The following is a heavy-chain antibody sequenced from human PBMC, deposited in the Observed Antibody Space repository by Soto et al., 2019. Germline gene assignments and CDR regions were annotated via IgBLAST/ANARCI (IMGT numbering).Heavy chain of an antibody. CDR3: ARKRLTADGRIVQFDY. CDR2: ISTYNGNT. Sequence: QVQLVQSGAEVTKPGALVKVSCRASGYTFTDYAITWVGQAPGQGPEWKGWISTYNGNTDYAQKCHGRTPMTRDTSTSTASMELKSLESDDTAMYYCARKRLTADGRIVQFDYWGQGTLVTVSS. CDR1: GYTFTDYA. J-gene: IGHJ4*02. D-gene: IGHD6-13*01. V-gene: IGHV1-18*04.